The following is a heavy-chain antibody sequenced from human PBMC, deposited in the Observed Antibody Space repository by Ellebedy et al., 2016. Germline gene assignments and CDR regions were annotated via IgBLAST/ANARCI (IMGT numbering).Heavy chain of an antibody. CDR1: GGSVSSDY. D-gene: IGHD1-1*01. J-gene: IGHJ3*01. CDR3: ARWNADWRAYDV. V-gene: IGHV4-59*02. CDR2: VFHTGTT. Sequence: SETLSLTCNVSGGSVSSDYWNWIRRPPGKGLEWIGYVFHTGTTNYNPSLKSRVTMSVDTSKSQFSLRLTSVTAADTAVYYCARWNADWRAYDVWGQGTMVTVSS.